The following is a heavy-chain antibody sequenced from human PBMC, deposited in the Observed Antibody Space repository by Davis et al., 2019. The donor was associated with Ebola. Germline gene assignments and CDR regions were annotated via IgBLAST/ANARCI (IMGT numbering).Heavy chain of an antibody. V-gene: IGHV1-69*10. CDR3: ASGSPGGNYYYYYMDV. Sequence: SVKVSCKASGYTFTSYGISWVRQAPGQGLEWMGGIIPILGIANYAQKFQGRVTITADKSTSTAYMELSSLRSEDTAVYYCASGSPGGNYYYYYMDVWGKGTTVTVSS. J-gene: IGHJ6*03. CDR1: GYTFTSYG. CDR2: IIPILGIA. D-gene: IGHD1-26*01.